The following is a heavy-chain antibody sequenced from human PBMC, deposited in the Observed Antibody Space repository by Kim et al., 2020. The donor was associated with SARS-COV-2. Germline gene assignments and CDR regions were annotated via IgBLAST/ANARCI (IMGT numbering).Heavy chain of an antibody. Sequence: GGSLRLSCAASGFTFDDYAMHWVRQAPGKGLEWVSGISWNSGSIGYADSVKGRFTISRDNAKNSLYLQMNSLRAEDTALYYCAKDLAAAGTRGIDPWGQGTLVTVSS. D-gene: IGHD6-13*01. CDR2: ISWNSGSI. V-gene: IGHV3-9*01. J-gene: IGHJ5*02. CDR1: GFTFDDYA. CDR3: AKDLAAAGTRGIDP.